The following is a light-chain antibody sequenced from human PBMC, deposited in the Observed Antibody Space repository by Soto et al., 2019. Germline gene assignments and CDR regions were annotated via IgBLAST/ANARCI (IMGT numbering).Light chain of an antibody. CDR1: QSIGAS. V-gene: IGKV1-5*03. CDR3: QQYNRSPLT. J-gene: IGKJ4*01. CDR2: KAS. Sequence: DIQITQSPSTLYASVGDRVTITCRASQSIGASLAWFQQKPGKAPNLLIYKASSLESGVPSRFSGSGSGTEFTLTISTLQPDDFATYYCQQYNRSPLTFGGGTKVEIK.